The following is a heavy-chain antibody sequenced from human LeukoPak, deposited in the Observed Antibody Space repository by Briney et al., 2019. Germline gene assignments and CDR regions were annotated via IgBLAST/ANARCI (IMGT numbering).Heavy chain of an antibody. V-gene: IGHV4-59*12. D-gene: IGHD4-17*01. J-gene: IGHJ5*02. CDR3: ARDATVTRTEGFDP. CDR1: GGSISSYY. Sequence: SETLSLTCTVSGGSISSYYWSWIRQPPGKGLEWIGYIYYSGSTNYNPSLKSRVTISVDTSKNQFSLKLSSVTAADTAVYYCARDATVTRTEGFDPWGQGTLVTVSS. CDR2: IYYSGST.